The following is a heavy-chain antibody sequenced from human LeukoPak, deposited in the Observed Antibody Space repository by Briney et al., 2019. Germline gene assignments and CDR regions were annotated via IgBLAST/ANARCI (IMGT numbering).Heavy chain of an antibody. CDR1: GYTFTSYD. J-gene: IGHJ6*03. D-gene: IGHD1-26*01. CDR2: MHPNSGNT. CDR3: ARAWAPILSGSFKWGYYMDV. Sequence: GASVKVSCKASGYTFTSYDINWVRQATGQGLEWMGWMHPNSGNTGYAQKFQGRVTITRNTSISTAYMELSSLRSEDTAVYYCARAWAPILSGSFKWGYYMDVWGKGTTVTVSS. V-gene: IGHV1-8*03.